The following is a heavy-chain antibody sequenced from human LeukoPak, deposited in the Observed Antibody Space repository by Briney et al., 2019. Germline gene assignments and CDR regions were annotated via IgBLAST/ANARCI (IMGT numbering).Heavy chain of an antibody. Sequence: GGSLRLSCAASGFRFNTFWMSWVRQAPGKGLEWVANIKQDGNEKYYADTVKGRFTISRDNSKNTLYLQMNSLRAEDTAVYYCAKFREIAVAGYYFDYWGQGTLVTVSS. J-gene: IGHJ4*02. CDR1: GFRFNTFW. D-gene: IGHD6-19*01. CDR2: IKQDGNEK. V-gene: IGHV3-7*03. CDR3: AKFREIAVAGYYFDY.